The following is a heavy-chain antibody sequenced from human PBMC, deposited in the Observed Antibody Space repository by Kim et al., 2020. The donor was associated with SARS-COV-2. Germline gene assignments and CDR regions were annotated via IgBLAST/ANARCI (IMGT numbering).Heavy chain of an antibody. CDR1: RYIFTNYW. J-gene: IGHJ4*02. V-gene: IGHV5-51*01. CDR2: IFPGDSET. D-gene: IGHD6-13*01. CDR3: ARQGIAAAGIDY. Sequence: GESLKISCKGSRYIFTNYWIGWVRQMPGKGLEWMGIIFPGDSETRYSPSFQGQVTISADKSISTAYLQWSSLKASDTDMYYSARQGIAAAGIDYLGQGTLVTVSS.